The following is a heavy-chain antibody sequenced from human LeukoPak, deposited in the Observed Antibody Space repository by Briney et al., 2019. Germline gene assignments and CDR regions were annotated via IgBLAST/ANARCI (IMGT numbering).Heavy chain of an antibody. V-gene: IGHV4-31*03. Sequence: SQTLSLTCTVSGGSISSGGYYWSWIRQHPGKGLEWIGYIYYSGSTYYNPSLKSRVTISVDTSKNQFSLKLSSVTAADTAMYYCARIVVVTATSVYFDYWGQGTLVTVSS. CDR1: GGSISSGGYY. D-gene: IGHD2-21*02. CDR3: ARIVVVTATSVYFDY. J-gene: IGHJ4*02. CDR2: IYYSGST.